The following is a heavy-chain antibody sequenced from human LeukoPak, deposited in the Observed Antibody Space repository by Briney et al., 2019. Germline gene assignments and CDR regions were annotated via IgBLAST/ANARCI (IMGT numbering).Heavy chain of an antibody. D-gene: IGHD2-2*01. CDR3: ARDRGTSLFDY. Sequence: NPSETLSLTCTVSGYSISSGYYWGWIRQPPGKGLEWIGSIYHSGSTYYNPSLKSRVTISVDTSKNQFSLKLSSVTAADTAVYYCARDRGTSLFDYWGQGTLVTVSS. J-gene: IGHJ4*02. CDR1: GYSISSGYY. CDR2: IYHSGST. V-gene: IGHV4-38-2*02.